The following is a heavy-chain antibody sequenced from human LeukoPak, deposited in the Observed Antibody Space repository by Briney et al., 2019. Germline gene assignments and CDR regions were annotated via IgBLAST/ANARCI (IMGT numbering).Heavy chain of an antibody. CDR1: GYTFTGYY. V-gene: IGHV1-2*02. D-gene: IGHD3-9*01. CDR3: ARGSALRYFDWLLPVEDY. Sequence: ASVTVSCKASGYTFTGYYMHWVRQAPGQGLEWMGWINPNSGGTNYAQKFQGRVTMTRDTSISTAYMELSRLRSDDTAVYYCARGSALRYFDWLLPVEDYWGQGTLVTVSS. J-gene: IGHJ4*02. CDR2: INPNSGGT.